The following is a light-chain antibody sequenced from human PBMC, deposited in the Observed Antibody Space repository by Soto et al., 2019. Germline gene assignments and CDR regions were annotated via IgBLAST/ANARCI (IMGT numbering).Light chain of an antibody. CDR2: ASF. V-gene: IGKV1-6*01. Sequence: AIQMTQSPSSLSASVGDRVTITCRASQDIKKDLGWYQQKPGKAPKLLIYASFTLQSGVPSRFSGSGYGTDFTLTISSLQPEDSANYFCQQDYSYPLTFGGGTKVEVK. J-gene: IGKJ4*01. CDR1: QDIKKD. CDR3: QQDYSYPLT.